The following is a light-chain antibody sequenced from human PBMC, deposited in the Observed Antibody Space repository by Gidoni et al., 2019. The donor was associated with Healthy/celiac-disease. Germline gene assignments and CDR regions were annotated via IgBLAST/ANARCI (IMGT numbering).Light chain of an antibody. V-gene: IGKV1-39*01. J-gene: IGKJ2*03. Sequence: DIQMTQSPSSLSASVGDRVTITCRASQSISSFLYWYQQKPGKAPKLLIYAASSLQSGVPSRFSGSGSGTDFTLTISSLQPEDFATYYSQQSDSTPYSFGQGTKLEIK. CDR3: QQSDSTPYS. CDR1: QSISSF. CDR2: AAS.